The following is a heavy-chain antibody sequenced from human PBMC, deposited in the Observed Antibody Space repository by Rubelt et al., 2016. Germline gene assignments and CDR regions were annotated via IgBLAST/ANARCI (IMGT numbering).Heavy chain of an antibody. Sequence: EVQLVQSGAEVKKPGESLKISCKGSGYSFTTYWIGWVRQMPGKGLECMGIIYPGDSDTRYSPSFQGQVTRSSAKSSCTSYLQWSSLKASDTAMYYCARLRGSPQGAAFDIWGQGTMVTVSS. CDR3: ARLRGSPQGAAFDI. CDR1: GYSFTTYW. D-gene: IGHD1-26*01. J-gene: IGHJ3*02. CDR2: IYPGDSDT. V-gene: IGHV5-51*01.